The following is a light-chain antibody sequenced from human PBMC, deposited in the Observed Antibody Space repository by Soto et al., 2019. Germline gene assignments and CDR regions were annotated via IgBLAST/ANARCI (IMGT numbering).Light chain of an antibody. CDR3: QQFSSYPLT. V-gene: IGKV3-20*01. Sequence: ELVLMQYKGTLSFSPGERATLSCRASQTVRNNYLAWYQQKPGQAPRLLIYDASSRATGIPDRFSGGGSGTDFTLTISRLEPEDFAVYYCQQFSSYPLTFGGGTKVDIK. CDR1: QTVRNNY. CDR2: DAS. J-gene: IGKJ4*01.